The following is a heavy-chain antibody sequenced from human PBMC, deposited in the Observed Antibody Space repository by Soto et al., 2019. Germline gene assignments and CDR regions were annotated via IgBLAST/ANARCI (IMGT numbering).Heavy chain of an antibody. CDR3: ARGNDYDSTSFDY. CDR1: GFTFSSYG. V-gene: IGHV3-30*03. Sequence: GGSLRLSCAAFGFTFSSYGMHWVRQAPGKGLEWVAVISYDGRNEYYPDSVKGRFTISRDNSKNTLHLQISSLRADDTAVFYCARGNDYDSTSFDYWGQGTLVTVSS. CDR2: ISYDGRNE. D-gene: IGHD3-22*01. J-gene: IGHJ4*02.